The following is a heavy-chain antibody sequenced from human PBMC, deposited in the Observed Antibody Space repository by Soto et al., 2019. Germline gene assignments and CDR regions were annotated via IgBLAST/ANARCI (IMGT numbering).Heavy chain of an antibody. V-gene: IGHV3-73*01. J-gene: IGHJ5*02. Sequence: EVQLVESGGGLVQPGGSLKLSCAASGFTFSGSAMHWVRQASGKGLEWVGRIRSKANSYATAYAASVKGRFTISRDDSKNTAYLQMNSLKTEDTAVYYCTSHGPSWFDPWGQGTLVTVSS. CDR3: TSHGPSWFDP. CDR2: IRSKANSYAT. CDR1: GFTFSGSA.